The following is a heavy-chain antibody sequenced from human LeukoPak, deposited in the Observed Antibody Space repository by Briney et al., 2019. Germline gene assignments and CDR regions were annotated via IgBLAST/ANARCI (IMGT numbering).Heavy chain of an antibody. CDR1: GFTFDDYA. CDR3: AKSRGSGLFDY. Sequence: GGSLRLSCAASGFTFDDYAMHWVRQAPGKGLEWVSGISWNSGSIGYADSVKGRFTISRDNSKNTLYLQMNSLRAEDTAVYYCAKSRGSGLFDYWGQGTLVTVAS. V-gene: IGHV3-9*01. CDR2: ISWNSGSI. J-gene: IGHJ4*02. D-gene: IGHD3-10*01.